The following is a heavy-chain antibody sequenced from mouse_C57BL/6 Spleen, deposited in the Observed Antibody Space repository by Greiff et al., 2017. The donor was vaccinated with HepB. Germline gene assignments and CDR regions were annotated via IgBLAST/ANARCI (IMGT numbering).Heavy chain of an antibody. CDR1: GYTFTSYW. V-gene: IGHV1-50*01. J-gene: IGHJ1*03. Sequence: QVQLQQPGAELVKPGASVKLSCKASGYTFTSYWMQWVKQRPGQGLEWIGEIDPSDSYTNYNQKFKGKATLTVDTSSSTAYMQLSSLTSEDSAVYYCAIIPNFDVWGTGTTVTVSS. D-gene: IGHD1-2*01. CDR2: IDPSDSYT. CDR3: AIIPNFDV.